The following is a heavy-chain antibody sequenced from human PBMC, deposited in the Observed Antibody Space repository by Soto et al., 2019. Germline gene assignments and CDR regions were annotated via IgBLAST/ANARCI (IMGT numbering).Heavy chain of an antibody. J-gene: IGHJ6*02. D-gene: IGHD3-10*01. Sequence: QVQLVESGGGVVQPGRSLRLSCAASGFTFSSYGMHWVRQAPGKGLEWVAVISYDGSNKYYADSVKGRFTISRDNSKNTLYLQMNRRRAEDTAVYYCAKDPYGSGYYYYYYGMDVWGQGTTVTVS. CDR2: ISYDGSNK. CDR1: GFTFSSYG. CDR3: AKDPYGSGYYYYYYGMDV. V-gene: IGHV3-30*18.